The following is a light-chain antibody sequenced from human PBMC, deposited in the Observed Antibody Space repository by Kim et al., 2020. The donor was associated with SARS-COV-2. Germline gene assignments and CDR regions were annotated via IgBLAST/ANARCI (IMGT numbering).Light chain of an antibody. CDR1: KLGDKY. V-gene: IGLV3-1*01. CDR2: QND. Sequence: SYELTQPPSVSVSPGQTASITCSGDKLGDKYACWYQQKAGQSPVLVIYQNDKRPSGIPERFSGSNSGDTATLTISGTQAMDEADYYFQAWDSRTFWVFGG. J-gene: IGLJ3*02. CDR3: QAWDSRTFWV.